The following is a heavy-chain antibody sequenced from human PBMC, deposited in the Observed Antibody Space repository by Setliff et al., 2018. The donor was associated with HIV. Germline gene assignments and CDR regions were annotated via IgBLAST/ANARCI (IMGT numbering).Heavy chain of an antibody. Sequence: SETLSLTCTVSGYSISSGYYWGWIRQPPGKGLEWIGSIYHSGSTYYNPSLKSRVTISVDTSKNQFSLKLSSVTSADTAVYYCARAMRGVVVTNMYYCYGMDVWGQGTTVTVSS. J-gene: IGHJ6*02. CDR1: GYSISSGYY. D-gene: IGHD2-21*02. V-gene: IGHV4-38-2*02. CDR2: IYHSGST. CDR3: ARAMRGVVVTNMYYCYGMDV.